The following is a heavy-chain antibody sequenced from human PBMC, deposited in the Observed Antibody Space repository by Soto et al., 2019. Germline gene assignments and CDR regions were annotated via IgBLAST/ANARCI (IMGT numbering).Heavy chain of an antibody. Sequence: EVQLVESGGGLVQPGGSLKLSCAASGFTFSGSAMHWVRQASGKGLEWVGRIRSKANSYATAYAAPVKGRFTISRDDSKNMAYLQMNSLRTEDTAVYYCTVNYFGSGSFSYWGQGTLVTVSS. CDR1: GFTFSGSA. CDR2: IRSKANSYAT. D-gene: IGHD3-10*01. J-gene: IGHJ4*02. V-gene: IGHV3-73*02. CDR3: TVNYFGSGSFSY.